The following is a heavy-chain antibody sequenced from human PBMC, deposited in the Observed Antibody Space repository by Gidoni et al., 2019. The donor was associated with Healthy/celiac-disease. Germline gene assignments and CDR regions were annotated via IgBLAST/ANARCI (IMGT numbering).Heavy chain of an antibody. Sequence: RVTITADESTSTAYMELSSLRSEDTAVYYCARGIGSSRFDYWGQGTLVTVSS. J-gene: IGHJ4*02. CDR3: ARGIGSSRFDY. D-gene: IGHD2-2*03. V-gene: IGHV1-69*01.